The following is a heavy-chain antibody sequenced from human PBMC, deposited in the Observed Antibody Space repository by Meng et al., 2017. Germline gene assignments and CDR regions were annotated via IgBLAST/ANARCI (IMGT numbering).Heavy chain of an antibody. Sequence: QVQLVQSGAEVKKPGASVKVSCKASGYTFTSYGISWVRQAPGQWLEWMGWISAYNGNTNYAQKFQGRVTITRDTSASTAYMELSSLRSEDTAVYYCARDRQTYYYDSSGYFDYWGQGTLVTVSS. CDR2: ISAYNGNT. CDR3: ARDRQTYYYDSSGYFDY. CDR1: GYTFTSYG. V-gene: IGHV1-18*01. D-gene: IGHD3-22*01. J-gene: IGHJ4*02.